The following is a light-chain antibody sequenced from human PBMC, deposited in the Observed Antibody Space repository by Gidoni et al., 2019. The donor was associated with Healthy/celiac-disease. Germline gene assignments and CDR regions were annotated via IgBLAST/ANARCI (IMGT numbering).Light chain of an antibody. CDR2: AAS. CDR1: QSISNY. Sequence: DIQMTQSPSSLSASVGDRVTITCRASQSISNYLNWYQQKPGKAPKLLIYAASSLQSGVPSRFSGSGSGADFTLIISSLQPEDFAVYFCQQSYSIPWTFGQGTKVEIK. V-gene: IGKV1-39*01. CDR3: QQSYSIPWT. J-gene: IGKJ1*01.